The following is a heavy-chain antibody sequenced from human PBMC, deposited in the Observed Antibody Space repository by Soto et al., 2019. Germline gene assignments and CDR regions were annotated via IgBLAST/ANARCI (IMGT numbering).Heavy chain of an antibody. CDR2: VNPIVGMS. CDR1: GGTFNSYT. CDR3: ATSYGSGSTHFDS. V-gene: IGHV1-69*02. D-gene: IGHD3-10*01. Sequence: QVQLVQSGAEVKKPGSSVKVSCTASGGTFNSYTLNWVRQAPGQRLEWVGRVNPIVGMSSSASKFQGRVTXTXDXXTSKPYMDLTGLKSEDTAVYYCATSYGSGSTHFDSWGQGTLVTVSS. J-gene: IGHJ4*02.